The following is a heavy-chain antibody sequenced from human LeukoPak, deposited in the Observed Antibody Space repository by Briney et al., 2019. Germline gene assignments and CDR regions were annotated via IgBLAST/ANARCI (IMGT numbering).Heavy chain of an antibody. D-gene: IGHD1-26*01. CDR2: IKSKTDGGTT. CDR3: TTRGGSFSIFDY. V-gene: IGHV3-15*01. Sequence: PGGSLRLSCAASGFTFSDAWMSWVRQAPGKGLEWVGRIKSKTDGGTTDYAAPVKGRFTISRDDSKNTLYLQMNSLKTEDTAEYYCTTRGGSFSIFDYWGQGTLVTVSS. CDR1: GFTFSDAW. J-gene: IGHJ4*02.